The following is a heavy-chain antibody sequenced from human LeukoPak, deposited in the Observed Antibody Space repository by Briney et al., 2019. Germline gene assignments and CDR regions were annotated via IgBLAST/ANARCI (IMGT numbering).Heavy chain of an antibody. J-gene: IGHJ4*02. CDR3: AREDTWPFDY. V-gene: IGHV3-48*01. Sequence: GGSLRLSCAASGFTFSSYTMNWVRQAPGKGLEWVSCISSSSSIIYYADSVKGRFTISRDNAKNSLYLQMNSLRAEDTAVYYCAREDTWPFDYWGQGTLVTVSS. CDR1: GFTFSSYT. CDR2: ISSSSSII.